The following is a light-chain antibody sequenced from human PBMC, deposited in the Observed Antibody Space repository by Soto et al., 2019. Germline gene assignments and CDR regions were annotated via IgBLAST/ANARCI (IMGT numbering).Light chain of an antibody. Sequence: HSVLTQPRSVSGSPGQSVTISCTGTSSDVGGYDYVSWYQHHPGKAPQLMIYDVTKRPPGVPDRFSGSRSGNTASLTLSGLQAEDEADYFCCSYAGTYFVFGSGTKVTVL. V-gene: IGLV2-11*01. CDR1: SSDVGGYDY. CDR3: CSYAGTYFV. CDR2: DVT. J-gene: IGLJ1*01.